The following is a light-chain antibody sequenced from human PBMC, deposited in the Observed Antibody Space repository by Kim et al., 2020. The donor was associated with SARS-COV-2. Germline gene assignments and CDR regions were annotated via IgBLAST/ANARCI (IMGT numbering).Light chain of an antibody. CDR3: AAWDDSLNGNVV. J-gene: IGLJ2*01. V-gene: IGLV1-44*01. Sequence: QSVLTQPPSASGTPGQRVTISCSGSTSNIGGNTVNWYQQLPGMAPKLLIYSNNQRPSGVPDRFSGSKSDTSASLAISGLQSEDEADYYCAAWDDSLNGNVVFGGGTQLTVL. CDR2: SNN. CDR1: TSNIGGNT.